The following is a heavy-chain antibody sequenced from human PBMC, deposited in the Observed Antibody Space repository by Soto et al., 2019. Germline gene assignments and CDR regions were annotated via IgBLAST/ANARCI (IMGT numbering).Heavy chain of an antibody. CDR1: GGTFSSYA. V-gene: IGHV1-69*06. CDR3: ARGGGELDTLRSYFEY. Sequence: QVQLVQSGAEVKKPGSSVKVSCKASGGTFSSYAISWVRQAPGQGLEWMGGILPIFGTANYAQKFQGRVTITPDKSIGTAYMERSILRSEDTAVQYCARGGGELDTLRSYFEYWGQGTLVTVSS. J-gene: IGHJ4*02. D-gene: IGHD5-18*01. CDR2: ILPIFGTA.